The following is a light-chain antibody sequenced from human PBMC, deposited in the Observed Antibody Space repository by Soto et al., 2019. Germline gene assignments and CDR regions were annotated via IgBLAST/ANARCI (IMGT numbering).Light chain of an antibody. J-gene: IGLJ1*01. CDR2: STN. CDR3: AAWDDSLTGFYV. CDR1: SSNIGSNT. V-gene: IGLV1-44*01. Sequence: QSVLTQPPSASGTPGQRVTISCSGSSSNIGSNTVSWYQQLPGTAPKLLIYSTNQRPSGVPDRFSGFKSGTSASLAINGLQSEDEADYYCAAWDDSLTGFYVFGTGTKLTVL.